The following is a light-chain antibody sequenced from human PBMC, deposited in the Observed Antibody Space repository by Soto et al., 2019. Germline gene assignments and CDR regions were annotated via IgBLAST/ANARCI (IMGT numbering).Light chain of an antibody. CDR3: QQRSNWPPSIT. J-gene: IGKJ5*01. CDR1: QSVSSY. CDR2: DAS. Sequence: EIVLTQSPATLSLSPGERATLCCRAGQSVSSYLAWYQQKPGQAPRLLIYDASNRATGIPARFSGSGSGTDFTLTISSLEPEDFAVYYCQQRSNWPPSITFGQGTRLEIK. V-gene: IGKV3-11*01.